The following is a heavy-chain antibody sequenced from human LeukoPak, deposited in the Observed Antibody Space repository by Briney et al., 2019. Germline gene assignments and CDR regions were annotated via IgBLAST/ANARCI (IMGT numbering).Heavy chain of an antibody. Sequence: SETLSLTCTVSGGSISSYYWSWIRQPPGKGLEWIGYIYYSGSTNYNPSLKSRVTISVDTSKNQFSLKLSSVTAADTAVYYCARIAGDHYYDSSGYPPYYFDHWGQGTLVTVSS. CDR1: GGSISSYY. V-gene: IGHV4-59*08. D-gene: IGHD3-22*01. CDR2: IYYSGST. CDR3: ARIAGDHYYDSSGYPPYYFDH. J-gene: IGHJ4*02.